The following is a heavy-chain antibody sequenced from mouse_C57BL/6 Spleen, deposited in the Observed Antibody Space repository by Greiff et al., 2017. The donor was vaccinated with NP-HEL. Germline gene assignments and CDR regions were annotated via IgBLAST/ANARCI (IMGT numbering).Heavy chain of an antibody. CDR3: AKKRYSNSPFDY. CDR1: GYTFTDYN. Sequence: VQLQQSGPELVKPGASVKMSCKASGYTFTDYNMHWVKQSHGKSLEWIGYINPNNGGTSYNQKFKGKATLTVNKSSSTAYMKLRSLTSEDSAVYYCAKKRYSNSPFDYWGQGTTLTVSS. D-gene: IGHD2-5*01. CDR2: INPNNGGT. V-gene: IGHV1-22*01. J-gene: IGHJ2*01.